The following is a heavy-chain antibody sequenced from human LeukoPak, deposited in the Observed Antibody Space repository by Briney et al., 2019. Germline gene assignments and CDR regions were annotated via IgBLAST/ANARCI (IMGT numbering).Heavy chain of an antibody. CDR2: IYGDGSFT. V-gene: IGHV3-74*01. CDR3: ATHSPDY. Sequence: PGGSLRLSCAASGFTFSNFWMHWVRQAPGKGLVWVALIYGDGSFTRYADSVKGRFTISRDNPKNSLYLQMSNLGAEDTAVYYCATHSPDYWGQGTLVTVSS. J-gene: IGHJ4*02. CDR1: GFTFSNFW.